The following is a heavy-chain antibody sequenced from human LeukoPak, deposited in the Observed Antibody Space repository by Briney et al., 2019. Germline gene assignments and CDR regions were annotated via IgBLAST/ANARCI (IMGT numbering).Heavy chain of an antibody. D-gene: IGHD5-18*01. CDR1: GFTVNRNY. V-gene: IGHV3-66*01. CDR3: ASDASSYGPLDF. Sequence: PGGSLRLSCAASGFTVNRNYMSWVRRAPGKGLEGVSVIYMSGSTFYADSVQGRFTISKDNSKNTLFLQMTSLRAEDTAVYYCASDASSYGPLDFWGQGTLVTVSS. J-gene: IGHJ4*02. CDR2: IYMSGST.